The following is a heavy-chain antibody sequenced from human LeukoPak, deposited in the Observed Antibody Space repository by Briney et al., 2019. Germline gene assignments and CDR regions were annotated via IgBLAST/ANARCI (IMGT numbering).Heavy chain of an antibody. CDR3: AKDGLYYDGSEHVYYFDS. Sequence: GGSLRLSCAASGFTFSRSAMTWVRQGPGTGLEFVASIIYSGGATYYADSVKGRFTISRDNSKNTLYLQMNSLRAEDTALYYCAKDGLYYDGSEHVYYFDSWGEGTLVTVSS. D-gene: IGHD3-22*01. CDR2: IIYSGGAT. V-gene: IGHV3-23*01. J-gene: IGHJ4*02. CDR1: GFTFSRSA.